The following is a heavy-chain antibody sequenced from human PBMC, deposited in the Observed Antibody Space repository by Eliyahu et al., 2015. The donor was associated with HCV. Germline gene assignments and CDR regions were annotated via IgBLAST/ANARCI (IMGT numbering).Heavy chain of an antibody. J-gene: IGHJ4*02. V-gene: IGHV3-23*04. D-gene: IGHD4-11*01. CDR2: ITGSGGST. CDR3: STVGPAAYSNHPGY. CDR1: GFTXGRYA. Sequence: EVQLVESGGDLVQPGGSLRLSCTDSGFTXGRYAMXXVRQAPGKGLEWVSAITGSGGSTYYADSVKGRFTISRDNFKNTLYLQMNSLRAEDTAIYYCSTVGPAAYSNHPGYWGQGTLVTVSS.